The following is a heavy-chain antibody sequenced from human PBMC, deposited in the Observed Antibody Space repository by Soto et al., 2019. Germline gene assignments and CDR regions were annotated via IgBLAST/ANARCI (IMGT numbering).Heavy chain of an antibody. D-gene: IGHD6-13*01. CDR3: ARDLAAAGTGGLDY. J-gene: IGHJ4*02. Sequence: SETLFLTCTVSGGSISSYYWSWIRQPPGKGLEWIGYIYYSGSTNYNPSLKSRVTISVDTSKNQFSLKLSSVTAADTAVYYCARDLAAAGTGGLDYWGQGTLVTVSS. V-gene: IGHV4-59*01. CDR2: IYYSGST. CDR1: GGSISSYY.